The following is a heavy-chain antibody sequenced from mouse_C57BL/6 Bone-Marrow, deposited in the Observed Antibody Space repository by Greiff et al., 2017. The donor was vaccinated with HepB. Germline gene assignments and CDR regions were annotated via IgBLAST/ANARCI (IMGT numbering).Heavy chain of an antibody. CDR3: AREKIHWYFDV. V-gene: IGHV5-16*01. Sequence: EVKLVESEGGLVQPGSSMKLSCTASGFTFSDYYMAWVRQVPEKGLEWVANINYDGSSTYYLDSLKSRFIISRDNAKNILYLQMSSLKSEDTATYYCAREKIHWYFDVWGTGTTVTVSS. CDR1: GFTFSDYY. CDR2: INYDGSST. J-gene: IGHJ1*03.